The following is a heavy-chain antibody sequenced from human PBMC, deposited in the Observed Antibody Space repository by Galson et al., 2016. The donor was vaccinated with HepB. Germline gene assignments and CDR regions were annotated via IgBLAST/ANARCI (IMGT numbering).Heavy chain of an antibody. CDR3: LYSYSF. J-gene: IGHJ4*02. CDR1: GFTSSNAW. D-gene: IGHD5-18*01. Sequence: SLRLSCAASGFTSSNAWMHWVRQAPGKWLEWVGHIKSKTDGGTTDYAASVKGRFTISRDDSKNTLYLQMNSLKTGDAAVYFCLYSYSFWGQGTLVSVSS. CDR2: IKSKTDGGTT. V-gene: IGHV3-15*07.